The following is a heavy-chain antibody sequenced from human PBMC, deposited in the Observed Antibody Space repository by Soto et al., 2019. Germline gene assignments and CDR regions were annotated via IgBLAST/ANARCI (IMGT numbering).Heavy chain of an antibody. Sequence: QVQLVQSGAEVKKPGASVKVSCKGSGYTFTSYHINWVRQATGQGLEWMGWMNPNSGNTGYAQTLQGRVTMTWDTSITTAYMEVSSLRLEDTAMYYCARGHISSTKNWLDPWGQGTLVTVSS. V-gene: IGHV1-8*01. CDR3: ARGHISSTKNWLDP. CDR1: GYTFTSYH. J-gene: IGHJ5*02. CDR2: MNPNSGNT. D-gene: IGHD6-6*01.